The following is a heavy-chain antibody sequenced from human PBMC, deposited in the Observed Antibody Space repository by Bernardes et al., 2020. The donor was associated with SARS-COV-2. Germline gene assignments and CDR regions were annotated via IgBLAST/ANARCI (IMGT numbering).Heavy chain of an antibody. V-gene: IGHV3-15*01. CDR1: GFRFSVAW. D-gene: IGHD2-2*01. CDR2: IRSKNDGGTS. CDR3: ATGHTSAPHDGY. J-gene: IGHJ4*02. Sequence: GGSLRLSCAASGFRFSVAWMNWVRQAPGKGLEWLGHIRSKNDGGTSVYGPPVKGRVTISRDDSRQTLYLEMNSLKTEDTAVYYCATGHTSAPHDGYWGQGTLVTVSS.